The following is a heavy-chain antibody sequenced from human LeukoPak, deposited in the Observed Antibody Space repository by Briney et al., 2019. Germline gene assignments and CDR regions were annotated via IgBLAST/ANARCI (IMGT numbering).Heavy chain of an antibody. Sequence: SETLSLTCAVSGGSISSFHWSWIPQPAGKGLEWIGRIFSSGITNYNPSLKSRVAMSVDTSKNQFSLKLSSVTAADTAVYYCARDYYDSSGYSKYYYYYYMDVWGKGTTVTVSS. V-gene: IGHV4-4*07. D-gene: IGHD3-22*01. CDR2: IFSSGIT. J-gene: IGHJ6*03. CDR1: GGSISSFH. CDR3: ARDYYDSSGYSKYYYYYYMDV.